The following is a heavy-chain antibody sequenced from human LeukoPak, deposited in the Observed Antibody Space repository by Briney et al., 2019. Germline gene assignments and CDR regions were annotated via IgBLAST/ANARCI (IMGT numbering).Heavy chain of an antibody. D-gene: IGHD4-17*01. CDR3: AREAGYGDYVHNWFDP. J-gene: IGHJ5*02. CDR2: IIPILGIA. V-gene: IGHV1-69*04. Sequence: GASVKVSCKASGGTFSSYAISWVRQAPGQGLEWMGRIIPILGIANYAQKFQGRVTMTRDTSTSTVYMELSSLRSEDTAVYYCAREAGYGDYVHNWFDPWGQGTLVTVSS. CDR1: GGTFSSYA.